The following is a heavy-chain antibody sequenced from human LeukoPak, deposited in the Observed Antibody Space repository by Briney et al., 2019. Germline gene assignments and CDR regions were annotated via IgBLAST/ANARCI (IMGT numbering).Heavy chain of an antibody. J-gene: IGHJ6*04. CDR1: GGSFSGYY. CDR3: ARGLSNCSGGSCYSLTYYYYYGMDV. Sequence: SETLSLTCAVYGGSFSGYYWSWSRQPPGKGLEWIGEINHSGSANYNPSLKSRVTISVDTSKNQFSLKLSSVTAADTAVYYCARGLSNCSGGSCYSLTYYYYYGMDVWGKGTTVTVSS. D-gene: IGHD2-15*01. V-gene: IGHV4-34*01. CDR2: INHSGSA.